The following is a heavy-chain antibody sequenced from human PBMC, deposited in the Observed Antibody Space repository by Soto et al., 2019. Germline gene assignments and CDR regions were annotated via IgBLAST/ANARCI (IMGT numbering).Heavy chain of an antibody. CDR2: ISAHNGNT. D-gene: IGHD1-1*01. Sequence: KVSCKASGYTFTSYGITWVRQAPGQGVEWMGWISAHNGNTDYAQKLQGRVIVTRDTSTSTAYMELRSLISDDTAVYYCARGRYGDYWGQGALVTVSS. J-gene: IGHJ4*02. CDR3: ARGRYGDY. V-gene: IGHV1-18*01. CDR1: GYTFTSYG.